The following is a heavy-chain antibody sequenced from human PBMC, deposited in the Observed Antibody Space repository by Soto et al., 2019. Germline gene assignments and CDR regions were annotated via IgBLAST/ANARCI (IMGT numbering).Heavy chain of an antibody. CDR2: IIPIFGTA. Sequence: SVKASCKXPGATFSSYAISRVPQAPGQGLEWMGGIIPIFGTANYAQKFQGRVTITADESTSTAYMELSSLRSEDTAVYYCARLYCSSTSCYHYYYYYGMDVWGQGTTVTVSS. CDR3: ARLYCSSTSCYHYYYYYGMDV. CDR1: GATFSSYA. J-gene: IGHJ6*02. D-gene: IGHD2-2*01. V-gene: IGHV1-69*13.